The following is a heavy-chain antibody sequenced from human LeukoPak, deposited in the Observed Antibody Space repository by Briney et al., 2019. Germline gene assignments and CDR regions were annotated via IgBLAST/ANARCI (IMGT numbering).Heavy chain of an antibody. CDR2: IKQDGSEK. J-gene: IGHJ6*02. CDR1: GFIFSNYW. V-gene: IGHV3-7*01. Sequence: GGSLRLSCAAYGFIFSNYWMHWVRQAPGKGLEWVATIKQDGSEKYYVDSAKGRFTISRDNAKNSLYLQMNSLRAEDTAVYYCGRSMDFWGQGTTVTVSS. CDR3: GRSMDF.